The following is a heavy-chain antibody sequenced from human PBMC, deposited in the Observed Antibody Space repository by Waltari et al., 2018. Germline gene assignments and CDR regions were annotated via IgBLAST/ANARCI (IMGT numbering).Heavy chain of an antibody. J-gene: IGHJ4*02. D-gene: IGHD3-9*01. CDR3: VRDFDNRFDH. CDR1: GFSFTLNR. V-gene: IGHV3-30-3*01. CDR2: ITHEGSSK. Sequence: QVQLVESGGGVVQPGSSLRLSWVGSGFSFTLNRRPWVRQAPGEGPEWVAYITHEGSSKYYADSVKGRFTISRDNSKNTLYLQMNSLRGEDTAVYYCVRDFDNRFDHWGQGTLVTVSS.